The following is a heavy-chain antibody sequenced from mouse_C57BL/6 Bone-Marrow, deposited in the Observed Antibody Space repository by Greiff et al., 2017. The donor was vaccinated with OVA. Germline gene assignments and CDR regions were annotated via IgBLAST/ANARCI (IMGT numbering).Heavy chain of an antibody. V-gene: IGHV1-67*01. J-gene: IGHJ1*03. CDR1: GYTFTDYA. CDR2: ISTYYGAA. CDR3: ARKAHYSNSTWYFDV. Sequence: QVQLQQSGPELVRPGVSVKISCKGSGYTFTDYAMHWVKQSHAKGLEWIGVISTYYGAASYNQKFKGKATMTVDKSSSTAYMELDRLTSEDSAVYYCARKAHYSNSTWYFDVWGTGTTVTVSA. D-gene: IGHD2-5*01.